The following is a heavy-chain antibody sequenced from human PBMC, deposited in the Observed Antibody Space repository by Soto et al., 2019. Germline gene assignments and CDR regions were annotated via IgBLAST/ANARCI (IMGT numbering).Heavy chain of an antibody. D-gene: IGHD2-8*01. V-gene: IGHV4-61*01. CDR2: IYYSGST. CDR3: ARGIGYCTNGVCFRFDP. Sequence: SETLSLTCTVSGGSVSSGSYYWSWIRQPPGKGLEWIGYIYYSGSTNYNPSLKSRVTISVDTSKNQFSLKLSSVTAADTAVYYCARGIGYCTNGVCFRFDPWGQGTLVTVPQ. CDR1: GGSVSSGSYY. J-gene: IGHJ5*02.